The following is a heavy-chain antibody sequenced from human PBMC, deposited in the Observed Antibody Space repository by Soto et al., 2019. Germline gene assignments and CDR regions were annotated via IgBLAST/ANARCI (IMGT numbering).Heavy chain of an antibody. CDR1: RASIYTYS. J-gene: IGHJ4*02. CDR3: PTIVGANDY. Sequence: PSETLSLTCTVSRASIYTYSWTWIRQPAGKGLQWIGHIYSSGSANYSPSLKSRVSMSVDSSKNQISLKLTSVTAADTAVYYCPTIVGANDYWGQGTLVAVSS. D-gene: IGHD1-26*01. CDR2: IYSSGSA. V-gene: IGHV4-4*07.